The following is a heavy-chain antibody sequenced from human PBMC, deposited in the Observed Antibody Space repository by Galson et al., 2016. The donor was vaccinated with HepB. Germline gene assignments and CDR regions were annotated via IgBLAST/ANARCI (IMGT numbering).Heavy chain of an antibody. Sequence: SLRLSCAASGFTFSSYGMHWVRQAPGKGLEWVAVISYSGSDKYYADSVKGRFTISRDNSKNTLYLQMNSLRAEDTAVYYCAKDRQLWLGRIDYWGQGTLVTVSS. V-gene: IGHV3-30*18. CDR3: AKDRQLWLGRIDY. CDR2: ISYSGSDK. CDR1: GFTFSSYG. J-gene: IGHJ4*02. D-gene: IGHD5-18*01.